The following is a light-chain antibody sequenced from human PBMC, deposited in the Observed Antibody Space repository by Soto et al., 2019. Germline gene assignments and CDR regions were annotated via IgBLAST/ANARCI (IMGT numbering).Light chain of an antibody. J-gene: IGLJ2*01. Sequence: QSALTQPRSVSGSPGQSVTISCTGTSSDVGVSDSISWYQQHPGKAPKLMIYDVSKWPSGVPDRFSGSKSGNTAYLTIYGLQVEDEADYFCCSYAGSVAFGGGTKLTVL. CDR2: DVS. V-gene: IGLV2-11*01. CDR1: SSDVGVSDS. CDR3: CSYAGSVA.